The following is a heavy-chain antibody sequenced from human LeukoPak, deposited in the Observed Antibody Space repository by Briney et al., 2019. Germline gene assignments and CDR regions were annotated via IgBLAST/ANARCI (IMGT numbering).Heavy chain of an antibody. CDR3: AGEDVFRSGYYGDLDY. CDR2: IYTSGST. J-gene: IGHJ4*02. Sequence: SETLSLTCTVSGGSISSGSYYWSWIRQPAGKGLEWIGHIYTSGSTNYNPSLKSRVTISIDKSKNQFSLKLTSVTAADTAVYYCAGEDVFRSGYYGDLDYWGQGTLVTVSS. D-gene: IGHD3-3*01. V-gene: IGHV4-61*09. CDR1: GGSISSGSYY.